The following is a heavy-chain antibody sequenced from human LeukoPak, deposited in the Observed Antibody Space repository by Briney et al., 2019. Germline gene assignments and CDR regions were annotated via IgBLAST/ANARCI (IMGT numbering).Heavy chain of an antibody. Sequence: GGSLRLSCAASGFILSNYWMSWVRQAPGKGLEWVSAISGSGGSTYYADSVKGRFTISRDNSKNTLYLQMNSLRAEDTAVYYCAKAPSYQLLYFDYWGQGTLVTVSS. CDR3: AKAPSYQLLYFDY. D-gene: IGHD2-2*01. J-gene: IGHJ4*02. CDR1: GFILSNYW. CDR2: ISGSGGST. V-gene: IGHV3-23*01.